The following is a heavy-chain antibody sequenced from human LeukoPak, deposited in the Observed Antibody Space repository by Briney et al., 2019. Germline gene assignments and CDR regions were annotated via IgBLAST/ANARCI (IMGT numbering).Heavy chain of an antibody. Sequence: SETLSLXCTVSGGSISSSGDYWGWIRQPPGKGLEWFASIYYSGITYYNWSLNSRFTISVDTSKNQLSLKLSSLTAADTAVYYCARHEYSGSYYGLSWFDPWGQGTLVTVSS. J-gene: IGHJ5*02. CDR2: IYYSGIT. V-gene: IGHV4-39*01. CDR1: GGSISSSGDY. CDR3: ARHEYSGSYYGLSWFDP. D-gene: IGHD1-26*01.